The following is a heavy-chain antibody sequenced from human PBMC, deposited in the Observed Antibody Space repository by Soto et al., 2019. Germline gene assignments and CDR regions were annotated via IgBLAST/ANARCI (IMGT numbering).Heavy chain of an antibody. CDR1: GGSFSGYY. V-gene: IGHV4-34*01. Sequence: PSETLSLTCAVYGGSFSGYYWSWIRQPPGKGLKWIGEINHSGSTNYNPSLKSRVTISVDTFKNQFSLKLSSVTAADTAVYYCARVRGYRYYYGMDVWGQGTTVTVSS. D-gene: IGHD3-10*01. CDR2: INHSGST. J-gene: IGHJ6*02. CDR3: ARVRGYRYYYGMDV.